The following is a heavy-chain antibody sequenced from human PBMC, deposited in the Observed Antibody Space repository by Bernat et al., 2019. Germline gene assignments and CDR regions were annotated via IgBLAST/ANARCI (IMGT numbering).Heavy chain of an antibody. CDR2: ISGSGGST. Sequence: EVQLVESGGGLVQPGGSLRLSCAASGFTFSNFAMSWVRQAPQKGLEWVSAISGSGGSTYYADSVKGRFTISRDNSKNTLYLQMDSLRAEDTALYYCAKGSYTYYYDTSGSPGWFDPWGQGTLVTVSS. J-gene: IGHJ5*02. V-gene: IGHV3-23*04. CDR1: GFTFSNFA. CDR3: AKGSYTYYYDTSGSPGWFDP. D-gene: IGHD3-22*01.